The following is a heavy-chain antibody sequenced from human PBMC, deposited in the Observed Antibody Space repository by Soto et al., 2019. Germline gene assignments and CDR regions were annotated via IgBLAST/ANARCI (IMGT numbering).Heavy chain of an antibody. CDR2: IYSGGST. J-gene: IGHJ6*03. V-gene: IGHV3-53*04. D-gene: IGHD2-21*02. CDR1: GFTVSSNY. CDR3: ARGVTDRPYYYYMDV. Sequence: GGSLRLSCAASGFTVSSNYMSWVRQAPGKGLEWVSVIYSGGSTYYADSVKGRFTISRHNSKNTLYLQMNSLRAEDTAVYYCARGVTDRPYYYYMDVWGKGTTVTVSS.